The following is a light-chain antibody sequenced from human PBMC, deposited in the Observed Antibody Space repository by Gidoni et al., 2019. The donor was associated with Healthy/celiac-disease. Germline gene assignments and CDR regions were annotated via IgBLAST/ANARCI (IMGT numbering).Light chain of an antibody. CDR1: QSVSSN. Sequence: EIVMTQSPATMSVSPGERATLSCRSSQSVSSNLSWYQQNPGQAPRLLIYGASTRATGIPARFIGSGSGTEFTLTFSSLQSEDFAVYYCQQYNNWPPNTFGQGTKLEIK. V-gene: IGKV3-15*01. CDR3: QQYNNWPPNT. J-gene: IGKJ2*01. CDR2: GAS.